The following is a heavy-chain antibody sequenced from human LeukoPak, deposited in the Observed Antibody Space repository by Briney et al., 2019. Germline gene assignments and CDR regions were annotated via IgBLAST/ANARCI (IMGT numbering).Heavy chain of an antibody. CDR3: ARDLGGKLELPLY. CDR1: GYTFTGYH. J-gene: IGHJ4*02. CDR2: INPNSGGT. V-gene: IGHV1-2*02. D-gene: IGHD1-7*01. Sequence: GASVKVSCKASGYTFTGYHMHWVRQAPGQGLEWMGWINPNSGGTNYAQKFQGRVTMTRDTSISTAYMELSRLRSDDTAVYYCARDLGGKLELPLYWGQGTLVTVSS.